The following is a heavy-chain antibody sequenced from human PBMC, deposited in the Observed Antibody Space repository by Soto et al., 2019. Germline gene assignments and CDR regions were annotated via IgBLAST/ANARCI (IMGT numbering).Heavy chain of an antibody. Sequence: QVQLVQSGAEVKKPGSSVKVSCKASGGTFSSYAISWVRQAPGQGLEWMGGIIPIFGTANYAQKFQGRVTITADESTSAAYMERSSLRSEDTAVYYCARDWGAYSGSYRLPVNWFDPWGQGTLVTVSS. CDR2: IIPIFGTA. CDR3: ARDWGAYSGSYRLPVNWFDP. D-gene: IGHD1-26*01. J-gene: IGHJ5*02. V-gene: IGHV1-69*01. CDR1: GGTFSSYA.